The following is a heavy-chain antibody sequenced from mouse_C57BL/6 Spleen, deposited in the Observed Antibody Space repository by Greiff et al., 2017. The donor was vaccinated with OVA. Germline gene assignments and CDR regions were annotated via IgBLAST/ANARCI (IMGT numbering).Heavy chain of an antibody. CDR2: IDPSDSYT. Sequence: QVQLQQPGAELVKPGASVKLSCKASASTFTSYGMRWVKQRPGQGLEWIGEIDPSDSYTNYNQKFKGKATLTVDTSSSTAYMQLSSLTSEDSAVYYCARWGTYGRDPDVWGTGTTVTVSS. V-gene: IGHV1-50*01. CDR1: ASTFTSYG. J-gene: IGHJ1*03. D-gene: IGHD2-1*01. CDR3: ARWGTYGRDPDV.